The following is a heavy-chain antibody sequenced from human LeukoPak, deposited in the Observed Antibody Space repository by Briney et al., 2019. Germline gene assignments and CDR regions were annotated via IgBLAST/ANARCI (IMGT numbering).Heavy chain of an antibody. J-gene: IGHJ5*02. CDR3: AREAPRKAYWFDP. CDR1: GFTYSSYS. V-gene: IGHV3-48*02. Sequence: PGGSLRLSCAASGFTYSSYSMNLVRQAAGKGLEWVSYISSSSSTIYYADSVKGRFTISRDNAKNSLYLQMNSLRDEDTAVYYCAREAPRKAYWFDPWGQGTLVTVSS. CDR2: ISSSSSTI.